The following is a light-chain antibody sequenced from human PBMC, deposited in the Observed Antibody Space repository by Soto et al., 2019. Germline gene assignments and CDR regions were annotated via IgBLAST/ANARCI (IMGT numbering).Light chain of an antibody. CDR3: QQYHNWPPQYT. J-gene: IGKJ2*01. CDR2: GAS. Sequence: EIVLTQSPATLSLSPGERATLSCRASQTVSSNLAWYQQKPGQAPRLLIHGASTRATGVPARFSGGGSGTEFTLTISSLQSEDFAVSYCQQYHNWPPQYTFGQGTKLQIK. V-gene: IGKV3-15*01. CDR1: QTVSSN.